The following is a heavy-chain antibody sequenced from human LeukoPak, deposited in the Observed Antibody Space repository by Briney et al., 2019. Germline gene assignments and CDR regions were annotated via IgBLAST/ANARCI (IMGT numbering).Heavy chain of an antibody. CDR3: AKGSYDISGYYYSDY. V-gene: IGHV3-43D*03. CDR2: ISWDGNST. J-gene: IGHJ4*02. CDR1: GFIFDDYA. D-gene: IGHD3-22*01. Sequence: PGGSLRLSCAASGFIFDDYATHWVRQAPGKGLEWVSLISWDGNSTYYADSVKGRFTISRDNSKNFLYLQMNSLRSEDTALYYCAKGSYDISGYYYSDYWGQGTLVTVSS.